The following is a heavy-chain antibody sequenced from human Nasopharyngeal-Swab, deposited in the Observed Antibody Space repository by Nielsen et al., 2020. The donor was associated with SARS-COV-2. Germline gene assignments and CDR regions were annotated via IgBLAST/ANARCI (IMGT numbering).Heavy chain of an antibody. V-gene: IGHV3-64*01. Sequence: ESLKISCAASGFTFSSYSMHWVRQAPGGELEYVAAISPDGGGAYYGRSVKGRFTISRDNSKNTVDLQMGTLSSEDMAVYYCARATLPSGAYYMDVWGKGTTVTVSS. D-gene: IGHD6-25*01. J-gene: IGHJ6*03. CDR1: GFTFSSYS. CDR2: ISPDGGGA. CDR3: ARATLPSGAYYMDV.